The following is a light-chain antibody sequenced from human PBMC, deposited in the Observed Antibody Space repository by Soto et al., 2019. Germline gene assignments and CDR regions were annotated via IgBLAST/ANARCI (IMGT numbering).Light chain of an antibody. Sequence: DIQMTQSPSSLSASVGDRVTITCRASQSISSYLNWYQQKPGKAPKLLIYAASSLQSGVPARFSGSGSGTDFTVTISSLQPEDFATYYCQQSYSTPPLFPFGQGTKLEIK. J-gene: IGKJ2*01. CDR3: QQSYSTPPLFP. V-gene: IGKV1-39*01. CDR1: QSISSY. CDR2: AAS.